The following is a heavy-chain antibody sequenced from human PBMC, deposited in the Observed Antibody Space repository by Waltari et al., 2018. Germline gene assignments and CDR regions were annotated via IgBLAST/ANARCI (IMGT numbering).Heavy chain of an antibody. CDR1: GFTFSSYA. CDR2: ISGRGGST. CDR3: AKDLPWQLVGAGY. J-gene: IGHJ4*02. Sequence: EVQLLESGGGLVQPGGSLRLSCAASGFTFSSYAMSWVRQAPGKGVEWGSAISGRGGSTYYADSVKGRFTISRDNSKNTLYLQMNSLRAEDTAVYYCAKDLPWQLVGAGYWGQGTLVTVSS. V-gene: IGHV3-23*01. D-gene: IGHD6-6*01.